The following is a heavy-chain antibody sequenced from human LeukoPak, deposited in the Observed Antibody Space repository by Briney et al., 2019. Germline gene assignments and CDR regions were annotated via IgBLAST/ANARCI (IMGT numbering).Heavy chain of an antibody. CDR2: INSPGAT. Sequence: PSETLSLTCTVSGGSISSDYWNWIRQPPGMGLEWIAYINSPGATPHNPSLKLPVTISVDTSKNQFSLKFTSVTAAATAVYYCASFRFGRNWFDPWGQGTLVTVSS. J-gene: IGHJ5*02. CDR1: GGSISSDY. V-gene: IGHV4-59*08. D-gene: IGHD3-10*01. CDR3: ASFRFGRNWFDP.